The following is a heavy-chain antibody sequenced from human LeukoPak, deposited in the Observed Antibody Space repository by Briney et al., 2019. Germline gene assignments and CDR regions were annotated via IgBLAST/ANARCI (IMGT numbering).Heavy chain of an antibody. CDR3: ERGYYYGSGSYSHFDY. Sequence: SETLSLTCTVSGGSISSYYWSWVRQPAGKGLEWIGRIYTSGRTNYNPSLKSRVTMSVDTSKNQFSLQLSSVTAADTAVYYCERGYYYGSGSYSHFDYWGQGTLVTVSS. V-gene: IGHV4-4*07. D-gene: IGHD3-10*01. J-gene: IGHJ4*02. CDR2: IYTSGRT. CDR1: GGSISSYY.